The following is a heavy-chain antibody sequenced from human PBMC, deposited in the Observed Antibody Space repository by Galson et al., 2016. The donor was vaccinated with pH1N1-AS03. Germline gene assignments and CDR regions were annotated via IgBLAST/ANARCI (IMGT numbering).Heavy chain of an antibody. CDR2: IDNDGRNT. CDR3: ARDGMRGDACDI. J-gene: IGHJ3*02. D-gene: IGHD1-1*01. Sequence: SLRLSCAASGFIFNNHWMHWVRQPPGEGLVWVSRIDNDGRNTDYADSVKGRCIISGDNAKNTLYWEMNSMRVEETSVYYCARDGMRGDACDIWGQETMVHVS. V-gene: IGHV3-74*01. CDR1: GFIFNNHW.